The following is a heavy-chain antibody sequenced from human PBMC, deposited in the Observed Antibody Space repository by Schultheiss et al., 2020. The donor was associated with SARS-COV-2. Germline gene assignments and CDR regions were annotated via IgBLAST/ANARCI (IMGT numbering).Heavy chain of an antibody. Sequence: SETLSLTCAVYGGSFSSYYWSWIRQPPGKGLEWIGYIYYSGSTNYNPSLKSRVTISVDTSKNQFSLKLSSVTAADTAVYYCARERRMTTVVTSWYFDLWGRGTLVTVSS. D-gene: IGHD4-23*01. J-gene: IGHJ2*01. CDR1: GGSFSSYY. CDR2: IYYSGST. CDR3: ARERRMTTVVTSWYFDL. V-gene: IGHV4-59*01.